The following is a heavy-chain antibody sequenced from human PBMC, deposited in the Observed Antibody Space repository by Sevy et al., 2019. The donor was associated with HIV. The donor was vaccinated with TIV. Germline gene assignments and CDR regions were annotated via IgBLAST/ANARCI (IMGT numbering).Heavy chain of an antibody. D-gene: IGHD6-19*01. Sequence: GGSLRLSCAASGFTFSSYEMNWVRQAPGKGLEWISYITVSGSTMYYADSVKGRFTISRDNAKNSLYLQMNSLRAEDTAVYYCARDRQWITVAGTAIDYWGQGTLVTVSS. CDR2: ITVSGSTM. CDR3: ARDRQWITVAGTAIDY. CDR1: GFTFSSYE. J-gene: IGHJ4*02. V-gene: IGHV3-48*03.